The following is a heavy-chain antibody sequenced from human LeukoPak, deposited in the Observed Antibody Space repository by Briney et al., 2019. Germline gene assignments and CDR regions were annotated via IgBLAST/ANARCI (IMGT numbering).Heavy chain of an antibody. CDR1: GFTFSNYA. Sequence: PGGSLRLSCAASGFTFSNYAMSWVRQAPGKGLEGVSGISGRGGSTYYADSVKGRLTISRDNSKNTLYLQMDSLRAEDTAVYYCAKVGIRISLIVVVFTTADDWYFDLWGRGALVTVSS. J-gene: IGHJ2*01. V-gene: IGHV3-23*01. CDR2: ISGRGGST. D-gene: IGHD3-22*01. CDR3: AKVGIRISLIVVVFTTADDWYFDL.